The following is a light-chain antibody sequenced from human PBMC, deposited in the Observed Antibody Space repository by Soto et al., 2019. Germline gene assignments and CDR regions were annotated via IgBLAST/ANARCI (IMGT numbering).Light chain of an antibody. J-gene: IGLJ3*02. CDR3: SSYTTSGTWV. CDR1: NSDIGRYNY. V-gene: IGLV2-14*01. Sequence: QSVLTQPASVSGSPGQSITLSCTGTNSDIGRYNYVSWYQQHPGKAPKLLIFEVTTRPSGVSNRFSGSKSGNTASLTISGLQAEDEADYWCSSYTTSGTWVFGGGTQLTVL. CDR2: EVT.